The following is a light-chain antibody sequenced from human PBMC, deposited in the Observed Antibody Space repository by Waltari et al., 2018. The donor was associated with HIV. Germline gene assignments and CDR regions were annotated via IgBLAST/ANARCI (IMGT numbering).Light chain of an antibody. CDR1: SSDVGGYNY. J-gene: IGLJ2*01. V-gene: IGLV2-14*01. Sequence: QSALTQPASVSGSPGQSITISCTGTSSDVGGYNYVSWYQQHPGKAPKLMIYEVSNRPSGVSNRFSGSKSGNMASLTISGLQAEDEADYYCSSYTSSSTPVVFGGGTNLTVL. CDR2: EVS. CDR3: SSYTSSSTPVV.